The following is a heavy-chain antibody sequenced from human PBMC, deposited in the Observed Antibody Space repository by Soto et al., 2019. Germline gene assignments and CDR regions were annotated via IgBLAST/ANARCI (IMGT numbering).Heavy chain of an antibody. V-gene: IGHV4-30-4*01. D-gene: IGHD5-18*01. CDR2: IYYSGST. CDR3: ARGGYSYGYTVFDY. Sequence: SETLSLTCTVSGGSISSGDYYWSWIRQPPGKGLEWIGYIYYSGSTYYSPSLKSRVTISVDTSKNQFSLKLSSVTAADTAVYYCARGGYSYGYTVFDYWGQGTLVTVSS. CDR1: GGSISSGDYY. J-gene: IGHJ4*02.